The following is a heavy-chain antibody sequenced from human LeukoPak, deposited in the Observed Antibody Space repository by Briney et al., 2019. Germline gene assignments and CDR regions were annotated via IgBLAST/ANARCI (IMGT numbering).Heavy chain of an antibody. CDR2: ISGSGGST. Sequence: PGGTLRLSCAASGFTFSSYGMSWVRQAPGKGLEWVSAISGSGGSTYYADSVKGRFTISRDNSKNTQYLQMNSLRAEDTAVYYCAKDPRYCSSTSCATFDYWGQGTLVTVSS. V-gene: IGHV3-23*01. CDR3: AKDPRYCSSTSCATFDY. CDR1: GFTFSSYG. D-gene: IGHD2-2*01. J-gene: IGHJ4*02.